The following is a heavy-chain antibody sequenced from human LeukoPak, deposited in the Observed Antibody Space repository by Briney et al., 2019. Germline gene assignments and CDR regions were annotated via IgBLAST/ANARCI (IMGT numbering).Heavy chain of an antibody. V-gene: IGHV3-49*03. D-gene: IGHD5-24*01. Sequence: GGSLRLSCTSSGFTFGDYAMSWFRQAPGKGLEWVGFIRIEAQGGTTEYAASVKDRFTISRDDSKSIAYLQMNSLKTEDTAMYYCSRTGHRWLQLASWDYWGQGSQVTVSS. J-gene: IGHJ4*02. CDR3: SRTGHRWLQLASWDY. CDR2: IRIEAQGGTT. CDR1: GFTFGDYA.